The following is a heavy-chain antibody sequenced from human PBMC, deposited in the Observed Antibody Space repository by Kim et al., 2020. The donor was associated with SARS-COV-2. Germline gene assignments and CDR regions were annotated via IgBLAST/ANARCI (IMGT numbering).Heavy chain of an antibody. Sequence: AQKCQGSVTITADKSTSTAYMELSSLRSEDTAVYYCARAGGATSGDAFDIWGQGTMVTVSS. V-gene: IGHV1-69*04. CDR3: ARAGGATSGDAFDI. D-gene: IGHD2-21*01. J-gene: IGHJ3*02.